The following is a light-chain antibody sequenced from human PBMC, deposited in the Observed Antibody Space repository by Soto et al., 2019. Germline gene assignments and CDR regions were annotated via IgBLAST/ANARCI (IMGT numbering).Light chain of an antibody. Sequence: EIVLTQSPATLSLSPGERATLSCRASQSVSSYLAWYQQKPGQAPRLLIYDASNSATGIPARFSGSGSGTDFTLTISRPEPEDFAVFYCQQYGSSPLTCGGGTKGDIK. CDR2: DAS. V-gene: IGKV3-11*01. CDR1: QSVSSY. CDR3: QQYGSSPLT. J-gene: IGKJ4*01.